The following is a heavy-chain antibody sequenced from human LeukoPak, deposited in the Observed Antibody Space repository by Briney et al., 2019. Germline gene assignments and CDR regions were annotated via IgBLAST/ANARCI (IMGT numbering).Heavy chain of an antibody. Sequence: ASVRVSCKASGYTFTSYAMHWVRQAPGQRLEWMGWINAGNGNTKYSQKFQGRVTITRDTSASTAYMELSRLRSEDTAVYYCARGPGGYDIYNWFDPWGQGTLVTVSS. V-gene: IGHV1-3*01. CDR3: ARGPGGYDIYNWFDP. CDR2: INAGNGNT. D-gene: IGHD3-9*01. CDR1: GYTFTSYA. J-gene: IGHJ5*02.